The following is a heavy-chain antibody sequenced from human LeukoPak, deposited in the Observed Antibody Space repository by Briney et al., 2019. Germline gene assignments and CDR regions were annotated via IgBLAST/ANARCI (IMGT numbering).Heavy chain of an antibody. CDR3: ARNPQDYDYVWGSYRPHQYYFDY. D-gene: IGHD3-16*02. CDR1: GGSFSGYY. J-gene: IGHJ4*02. CDR2: INHSGRT. Sequence: PSETLSLTCAVYGGSFSGYYWSWIRQPPGKGLEWIGEINHSGRTNYNPSLKSRVTISVDTSKNQFSLKLSSVTAADTAVYYCARNPQDYDYVWGSYRPHQYYFDYWGQGTLVTVSS. V-gene: IGHV4-34*01.